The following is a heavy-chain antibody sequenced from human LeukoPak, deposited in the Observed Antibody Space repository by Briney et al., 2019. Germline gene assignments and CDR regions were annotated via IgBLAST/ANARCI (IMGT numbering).Heavy chain of an antibody. J-gene: IGHJ6*03. Sequence: RSSETLSLTCAVYGGSFSGYYLSWIRQPPGKGLEWIGEINHSGSTNYNPSLKSRVTISVDTSKNQFSLKLSSVTAADTAVYYCARVYYYYMDVWGKGTTVTVSS. CDR2: INHSGST. CDR3: ARVYYYYMDV. V-gene: IGHV4-34*01. CDR1: GGSFSGYY.